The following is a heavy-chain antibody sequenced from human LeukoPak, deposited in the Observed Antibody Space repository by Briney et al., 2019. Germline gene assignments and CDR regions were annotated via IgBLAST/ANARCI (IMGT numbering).Heavy chain of an antibody. CDR1: GFTFSSYS. Sequence: GGSLRLSCAASGFTFSSYSMKWIRQAPGKGLEWVSSISSSSSYIYYAGLEKRRSIISSDNAKRSLFLQMNILSADDTAIYCVVRGVFVGGGKLAYWGQGTLVTVSS. CDR3: VRGVFVGGGKLAY. CDR2: ISSSSSYI. D-gene: IGHD2-21*01. J-gene: IGHJ4*02. V-gene: IGHV3-21*01.